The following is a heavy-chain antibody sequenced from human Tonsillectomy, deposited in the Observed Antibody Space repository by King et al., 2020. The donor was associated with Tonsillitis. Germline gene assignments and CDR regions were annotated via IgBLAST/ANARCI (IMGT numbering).Heavy chain of an antibody. CDR2: ISAYNGNT. V-gene: IGHV1-18*01. CDR1: GYTFTNYD. D-gene: IGHD3-16*01. J-gene: IGHJ4*02. Sequence: VQLVESGAEVKKPGASVKVSCKASGYTFTNYDINWVRQAPGQGLEWMGCISAYNGNTNYAQKLQGRVTMTTDTSTSTAYMELRSLRSDDTAVYYCARDAPLRGGFYCFDCWGQGTLVTVSS. CDR3: ARDAPLRGGFYCFDC.